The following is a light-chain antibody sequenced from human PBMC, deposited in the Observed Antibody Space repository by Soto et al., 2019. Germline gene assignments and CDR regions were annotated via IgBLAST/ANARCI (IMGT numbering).Light chain of an antibody. V-gene: IGKV2-30*01. CDR2: KVS. CDR3: MQGTHWPPT. J-gene: IGKJ1*01. CDR1: QSLVYSDGNSY. Sequence: DVVMTQSPLSLPVTLGQPASISCRSSQSLVYSDGNSYLTWFQQRPGQSPRRLIYKVSNRDSGVPDRFSGSGSGTDFTLKISSVEADDVGIYYCMQGTHWPPTFGQGTKVEI.